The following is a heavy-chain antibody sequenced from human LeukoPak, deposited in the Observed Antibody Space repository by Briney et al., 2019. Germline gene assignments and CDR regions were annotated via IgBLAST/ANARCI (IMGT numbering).Heavy chain of an antibody. Sequence: SETLSLTCTVSGGSVSSGDYYWSWIRQPPGKGLEWIGYIYYSGSTYYNPSLKSRVTISVDTSKNQFSLKLSSVTAADTAVYYCAATSRVVVSFDYWGQGTLVTVSS. D-gene: IGHD2-21*01. CDR1: GGSVSSGDYY. CDR2: IYYSGST. CDR3: AATSRVVVSFDY. V-gene: IGHV4-30-4*01. J-gene: IGHJ4*02.